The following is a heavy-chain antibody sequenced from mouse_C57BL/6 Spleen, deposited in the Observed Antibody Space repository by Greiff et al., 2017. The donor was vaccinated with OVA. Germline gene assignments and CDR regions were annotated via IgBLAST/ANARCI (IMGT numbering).Heavy chain of an antibody. V-gene: IGHV1-81*01. Sequence: VKLVESGAELARPGASVKLSCKASGYTFTSYGISWVKQRTGQGLEWIGEIYPRSGNTYYNEKFKGKATLTADKSSSTAYMELRSLTSEDSAVYFCARSMEFAYWGQGTLVTVSA. CDR3: ARSMEFAY. D-gene: IGHD1-1*02. CDR2: IYPRSGNT. CDR1: GYTFTSYG. J-gene: IGHJ3*01.